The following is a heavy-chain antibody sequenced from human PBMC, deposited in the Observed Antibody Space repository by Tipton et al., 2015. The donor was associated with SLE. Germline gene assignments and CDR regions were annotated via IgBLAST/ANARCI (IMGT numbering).Heavy chain of an antibody. CDR1: GFNSSNYA. V-gene: IGHV3-23*01. CDR2: ISGSGTGT. Sequence: SLRLSCAASGFNSSNYAMSWVRQAPGKGLEWVSAISGSGTGTYYADSVKGRFTITRDNAKNSLYLQMNSLRVEDTGVYYCAREYYYGSVWGQGTLVTVSS. CDR3: AREYYYGSV. J-gene: IGHJ1*01. D-gene: IGHD3-10*01.